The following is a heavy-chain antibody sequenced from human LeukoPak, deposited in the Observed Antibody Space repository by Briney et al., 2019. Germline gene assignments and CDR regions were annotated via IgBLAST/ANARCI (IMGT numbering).Heavy chain of an antibody. CDR3: ARGVTARGFYYYMDI. CDR2: ISSSSRYR. D-gene: IGHD2-21*02. V-gene: IGHV3-21*04. CDR1: GFTFSSYS. Sequence: PGGSLRLSCAASGFTFSSYSMIWVRQAPGKGLEWVSSISSSSRYRYYADSVKGRFTISRDNAKNSLYLQMNSLRAEDTAVYSCARGVTARGFYYYMDIWGRGTTVTISS. J-gene: IGHJ6*03.